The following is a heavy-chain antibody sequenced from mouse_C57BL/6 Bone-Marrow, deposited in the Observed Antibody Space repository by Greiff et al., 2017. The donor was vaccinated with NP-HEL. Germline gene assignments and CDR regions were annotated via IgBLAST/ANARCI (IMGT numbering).Heavy chain of an antibody. CDR1: GFTFKNSY. J-gene: IGHJ1*01. V-gene: IGHV14-3*01. Sequence: VQLQQSVAELVRPGASVKLSCTASGFTFKNSYMDWVKQRPEQGLEWIGRIDPANGNTKYAPKFQGKATITADTSSNTAYLQLSSLTSEDTAIYYCAAVVANDFDFWGQGTTVTVSS. D-gene: IGHD1-1*01. CDR2: IDPANGNT. CDR3: AAVVANDFDF.